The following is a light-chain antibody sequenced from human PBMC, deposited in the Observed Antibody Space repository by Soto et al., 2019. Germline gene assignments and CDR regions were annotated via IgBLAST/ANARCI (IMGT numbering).Light chain of an antibody. CDR3: QERSDWPIT. V-gene: IGKV3-11*01. CDR1: QSVSSN. J-gene: IGKJ5*01. CDR2: DVS. Sequence: TPSQATLSISPEDRTTLSCWASQSVSSNLAWYQQKPGQAPRLLIYDVSTRATGIPARFSGSGSGTDFTLTITSLEPEDFAVYSCQERSDWPITFCQGTRLEIK.